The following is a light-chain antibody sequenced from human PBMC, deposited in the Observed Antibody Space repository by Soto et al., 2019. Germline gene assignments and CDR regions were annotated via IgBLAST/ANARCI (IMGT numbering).Light chain of an antibody. CDR2: AAS. CDR1: QSISSY. CDR3: QHFYDYPHS. J-gene: IGKJ3*01. V-gene: IGKV1-39*01. Sequence: DIEITQSPSSLSASVGDRVTITCRASQSISSYLNWYQQKPGKAPKLLIYAASSLQSGVPSRFRGSGSRTNFTLTISSLQPEDVSTDYCQHFYDYPHSFGPGTKVDIK.